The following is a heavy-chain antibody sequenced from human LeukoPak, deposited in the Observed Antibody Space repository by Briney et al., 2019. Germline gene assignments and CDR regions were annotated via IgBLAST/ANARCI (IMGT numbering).Heavy chain of an antibody. V-gene: IGHV1-46*01. CDR1: GYTFTSYY. CDR3: ARDVPYSSGWSYYYYYGMDV. CDR2: INPSGGST. J-gene: IGHJ6*02. D-gene: IGHD6-19*01. Sequence: VSVKVSCKASGYTFTSYYMHWVRQAPGQGLEWMGIINPSGGSTSYAQKFQGRVTMTRDTSTSTVYMELSSLRSEDTAVYYCARDVPYSSGWSYYYYYGMDVWGQGTTVTVSS.